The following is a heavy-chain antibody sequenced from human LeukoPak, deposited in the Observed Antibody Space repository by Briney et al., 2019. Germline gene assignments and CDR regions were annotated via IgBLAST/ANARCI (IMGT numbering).Heavy chain of an antibody. D-gene: IGHD6-19*01. CDR1: GFNFSSYG. J-gene: IGHJ4*02. CDR3: ARDSLPMAVTGPFDH. V-gene: IGHV3-33*01. Sequence: GGSLRLSCAATGFNFSSYGMHWVRQAPGKGLEWVTSIWFDGSNIHYADSVKGRVIISRDNSKSALYLQMNSLRAEDTAIYYCARDSLPMAVTGPFDHWGQGALVTVSS. CDR2: IWFDGSNI.